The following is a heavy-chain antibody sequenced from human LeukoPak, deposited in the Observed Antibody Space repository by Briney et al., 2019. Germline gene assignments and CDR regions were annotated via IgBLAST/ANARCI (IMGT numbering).Heavy chain of an antibody. Sequence: PGGSPRLSCAASGFTFSSYGMSWVRQAPGKGLEWVSALSGSGGSKYYADSVKGRFTLSRDNSKNTLFLQMNSLRAEDTAVYYCAKGSDYGGNSDYFYYWGQGTRVTVSS. CDR1: GFTFSSYG. J-gene: IGHJ4*02. D-gene: IGHD4-23*01. CDR2: LSGSGGSK. V-gene: IGHV3-23*01. CDR3: AKGSDYGGNSDYFYY.